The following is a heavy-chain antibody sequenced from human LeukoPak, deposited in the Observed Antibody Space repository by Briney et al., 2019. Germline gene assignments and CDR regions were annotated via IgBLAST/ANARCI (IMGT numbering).Heavy chain of an antibody. CDR1: GGSFSGYY. D-gene: IGHD2-15*01. J-gene: IGHJ3*02. CDR2: IYDSGST. Sequence: SETLSLTCAVYGGSFSGYYWSWIRQPPGKGLEWIGYIYDSGSTYYNPSLKSRITISVDTSENRFSLKLSSVTATDTAVYYCARDCSGGSCYGAFDIWGQGTMVTVSS. CDR3: ARDCSGGSCYGAFDI. V-gene: IGHV4-34*09.